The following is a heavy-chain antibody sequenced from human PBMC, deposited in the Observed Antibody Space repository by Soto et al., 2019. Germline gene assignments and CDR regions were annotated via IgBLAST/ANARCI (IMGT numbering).Heavy chain of an antibody. CDR3: ARYTYGLDY. Sequence: QVQLQESGPGLVKPSETLSLTCTVSGGSVSSGYYYWSWIRQPPKKGLEWIGYIYHTGSTNYNPSPKSRVTISADTSKNQFSLKLSSMTAADTAVYYCARYTYGLDYWGQGTRVTVSS. V-gene: IGHV4-61*01. D-gene: IGHD5-18*01. J-gene: IGHJ4*02. CDR1: GGSVSSGYYY. CDR2: IYHTGST.